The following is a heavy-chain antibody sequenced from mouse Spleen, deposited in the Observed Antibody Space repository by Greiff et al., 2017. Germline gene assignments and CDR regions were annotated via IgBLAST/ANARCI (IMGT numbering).Heavy chain of an antibody. Sequence: VKLVESGPGLVAPSHSLSITCTVSGFSFTSYGVDWVRQSPGKGLEWLGVIWGGGSTNYNSALKSRLSISTDNSKSQVFLKMNSLQTDDTAMYYCASRGNYGAMDYWGQGTSVTGSS. J-gene: IGHJ4*01. D-gene: IGHD2-1*01. CDR2: IWGGGST. V-gene: IGHV2-6*01. CDR1: GFSFTSYG. CDR3: ASRGNYGAMDY.